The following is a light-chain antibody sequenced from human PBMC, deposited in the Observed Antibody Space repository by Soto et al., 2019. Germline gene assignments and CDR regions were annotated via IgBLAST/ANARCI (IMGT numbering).Light chain of an antibody. CDR1: SSDVGGYNY. CDR3: SSYAGTHIV. J-gene: IGLJ1*01. Sequence: QSVLPKPPSSNGSPGQSVTISCTGTSSDVGGYNYVSWYQQHPGKAPKLMIYDVTKRPSGVPDRFSGSKSGNTASLTVSGLLAEDEAVYDCSSYAGTHIVFGTGTKVTVL. V-gene: IGLV2-8*01. CDR2: DVT.